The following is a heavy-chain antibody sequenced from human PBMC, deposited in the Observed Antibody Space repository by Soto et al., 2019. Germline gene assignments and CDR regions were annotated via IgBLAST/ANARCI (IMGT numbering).Heavy chain of an antibody. CDR2: IYYSGST. CDR1: GGSISSGGYY. Sequence: QVQLQESGPGLVKPSQTLSLTCTVSGGSISSGGYYWSWIRQHPGKGLEWIGYIYYSGSTNYNPSLKRRVTKTVDSSKNHSSLKVSSVTAADTAVYYCARSVFPWGQGTLVTVSS. CDR3: ARSVFP. V-gene: IGHV4-31*03. J-gene: IGHJ5*02.